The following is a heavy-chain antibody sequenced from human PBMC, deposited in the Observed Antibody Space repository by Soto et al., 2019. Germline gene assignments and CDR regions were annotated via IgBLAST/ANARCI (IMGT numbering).Heavy chain of an antibody. V-gene: IGHV3-23*01. D-gene: IGHD3-10*01. Sequence: EVQLLESGGGLVQVGGSLRLSCVGSGFGFDSYAMSWVRQAPGKGLEWVSGIASSGGAIVYADSVRGRFTISRDNSRNALYLHMNSLRAGDTAVYYCAKALWFGESSHYFDYWGQGTLVTVSS. CDR2: IASSGGAI. CDR1: GFGFDSYA. CDR3: AKALWFGESSHYFDY. J-gene: IGHJ4*02.